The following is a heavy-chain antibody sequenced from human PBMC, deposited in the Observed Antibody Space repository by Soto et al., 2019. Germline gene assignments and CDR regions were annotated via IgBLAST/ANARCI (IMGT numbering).Heavy chain of an antibody. V-gene: IGHV4-59*01. J-gene: IGHJ3*02. CDR3: ARVSGGADYVGIWGAFDI. Sequence: SETLSLTCTVSGGSISSYYWSWIRQPPGKGLEWIGYIYYSGSTNYNPSLKSRVTISVDTSKNQFSLKLSSVTAADTAVYYCARVSGGADYVGIWGAFDIWGQGTMVTVSS. CDR2: IYYSGST. D-gene: IGHD3-10*01. CDR1: GGSISSYY.